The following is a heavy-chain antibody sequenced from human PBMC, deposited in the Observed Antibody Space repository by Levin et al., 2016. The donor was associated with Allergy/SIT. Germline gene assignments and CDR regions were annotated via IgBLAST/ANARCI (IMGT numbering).Heavy chain of an antibody. V-gene: IGHV3-53*01. Sequence: VRQAPGKGLEWVSALYIGGITYYADSVKGRFTISRDNSKNMLYLQMNSLRAEDTAVYYCARGRVTSGYYYYGMDVWGQGTAVTVSS. CDR3: ARGRVTSGYYYYGMDV. D-gene: IGHD4-23*01. CDR2: LYIGGIT. J-gene: IGHJ6*02.